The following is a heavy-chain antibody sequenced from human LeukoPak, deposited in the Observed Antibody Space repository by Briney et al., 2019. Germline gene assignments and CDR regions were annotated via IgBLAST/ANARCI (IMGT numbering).Heavy chain of an antibody. J-gene: IGHJ4*02. V-gene: IGHV3-48*04. CDR1: GFTFSSYS. CDR2: ISSSSSTI. D-gene: IGHD1-26*01. Sequence: PGGSLRLSCAASGFTFSSYSMNWVRQAPGKGLEWVSYISSSSSTIYYADSVKGRFTISRDNAKNSLYLQMNSLRAEDTAVYYYARVGLIVGATVFDYWGQGTLVTVCS. CDR3: ARVGLIVGATVFDY.